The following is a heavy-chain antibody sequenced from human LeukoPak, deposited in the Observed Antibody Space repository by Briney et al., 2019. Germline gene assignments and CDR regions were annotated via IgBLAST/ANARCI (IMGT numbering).Heavy chain of an antibody. CDR2: INHSGST. Sequence: SETLSLTCAVYGGSFSGYYWSWIRQPPGKGLEWIGEINHSGSTNYNPSLKSRVTISVDTSKNQFSLKLSSVTAADTAVYYCARHSPTYYDSSGYYGFDYWGQGTLVTVSS. V-gene: IGHV4-34*01. J-gene: IGHJ4*02. D-gene: IGHD3-22*01. CDR3: ARHSPTYYDSSGYYGFDY. CDR1: GGSFSGYY.